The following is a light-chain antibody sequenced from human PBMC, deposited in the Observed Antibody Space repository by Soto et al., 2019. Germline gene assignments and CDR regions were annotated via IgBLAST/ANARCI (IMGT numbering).Light chain of an antibody. CDR3: SSYTTSSTLEV. CDR2: EVS. CDR1: TSDVGGYKF. V-gene: IGLV2-14*01. Sequence: QSALTQPASVSGSPGQSITISCTGTTSDVGGYKFVSWYQQHPGKAPKLMIYEVSNRPSGVSNRFSGSKSGNTASLTISGLQAEDEADCYCSSYTTSSTLEVFGTGTKLTVL. J-gene: IGLJ1*01.